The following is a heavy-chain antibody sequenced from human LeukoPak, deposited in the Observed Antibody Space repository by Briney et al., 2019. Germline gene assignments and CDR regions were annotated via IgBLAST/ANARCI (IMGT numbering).Heavy chain of an antibody. D-gene: IGHD6-13*01. CDR3: ARSSAAAGFTEVIEYFQH. CDR2: IIPIFGTA. V-gene: IGHV1-69*01. Sequence: GSSVKVSCKASGGTFSSYAISWVRQAPGQGLEWMGGIIPIFGTANYAQKFQGRVTITADESTSTAYMELSSLRSEDTAVYYCARSSAAAGFTEVIEYFQHWGQGTLVTVSS. CDR1: GGTFSSYA. J-gene: IGHJ1*01.